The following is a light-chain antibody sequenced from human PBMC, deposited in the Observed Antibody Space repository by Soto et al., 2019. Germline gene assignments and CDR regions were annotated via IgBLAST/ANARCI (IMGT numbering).Light chain of an antibody. CDR1: QSISTW. J-gene: IGKJ1*01. V-gene: IGKV1-5*01. Sequence: GYRVTITCLASQSISTWLAWYQQKPGKAPKFLIYDASSLESGVPSRFSGSGSGTEFTLTISSLQPDDFATYYCQQYHTYPWTFGQGTKVDIK. CDR2: DAS. CDR3: QQYHTYPWT.